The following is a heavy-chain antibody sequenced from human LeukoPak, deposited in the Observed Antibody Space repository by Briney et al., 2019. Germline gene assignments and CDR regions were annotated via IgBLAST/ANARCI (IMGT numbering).Heavy chain of an antibody. CDR2: INPNSGGT. J-gene: IGHJ4*02. V-gene: IGHV1-2*02. CDR1: GYTFTSYY. CDR3: ARGSDGWFGEPVYY. Sequence: GASVKVSCKASGYTFTSYYMHWVRQAPGQGLEWMGWINPNSGGTNYAQKFQGRVTMTRDTSISTAYTELSRLRSDDTAVYYCARGSDGWFGEPVYYWGQGTLVTVSS. D-gene: IGHD3-10*01.